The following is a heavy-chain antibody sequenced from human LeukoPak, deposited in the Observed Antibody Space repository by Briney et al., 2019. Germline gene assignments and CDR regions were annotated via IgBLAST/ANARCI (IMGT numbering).Heavy chain of an antibody. Sequence: GESLKISCKGSGYRFSNYWICWVRQMPGKGLEWMGIIYPGDSNIRYSPSLQGQVTISADKSTTTAYLQWSSLKASDTAMYYCARVSNSYFDYWGQGTLVTVSS. J-gene: IGHJ4*02. V-gene: IGHV5-51*01. D-gene: IGHD4-11*01. CDR3: ARVSNSYFDY. CDR2: IYPGDSNI. CDR1: GYRFSNYW.